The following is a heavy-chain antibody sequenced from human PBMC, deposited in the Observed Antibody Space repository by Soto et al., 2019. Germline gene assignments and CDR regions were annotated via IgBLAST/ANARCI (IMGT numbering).Heavy chain of an antibody. V-gene: IGHV1-69*12. J-gene: IGHJ6*02. CDR1: GGTFSSYA. CDR3: ARWLISRDYYYGMDV. D-gene: IGHD3-16*01. CDR2: IIPIFGTA. Sequence: QVQLVQSGAEVKKPGSSVKVSCKASGGTFSSYAISWVRQAPGQGLEWMGGIIPIFGTANYEQKLQSKVTITAYETTSTVYVELKRLRAGDTAVYYCARWLISRDYYYGMDVWGQGTTITVS.